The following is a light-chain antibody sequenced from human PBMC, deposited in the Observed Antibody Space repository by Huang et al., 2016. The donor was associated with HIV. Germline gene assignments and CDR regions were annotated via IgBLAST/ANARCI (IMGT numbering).Light chain of an antibody. CDR2: GSS. CDR1: QTVNSH. Sequence: EIVMTQSPPTLSVSPGERATLSCRASQTVNSHLAWYQHKPGQAPRLLIYGSSTRAPGIPARCSGSGSGIKFTLTISRLQSEDFAVYYCQQYNNWLAFGQGTKVEIK. CDR3: QQYNNWLA. V-gene: IGKV3-15*01. J-gene: IGKJ1*01.